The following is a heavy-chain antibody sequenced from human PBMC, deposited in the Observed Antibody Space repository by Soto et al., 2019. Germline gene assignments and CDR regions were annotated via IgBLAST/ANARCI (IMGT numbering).Heavy chain of an antibody. J-gene: IGHJ4*02. V-gene: IGHV3-33*06. Sequence: QVQLVESGGGVVQPGRSLRLSCAASGFTFSSYGMHWVRQAPGKGLEWVAVIWYDGSNKYYADSVKGRFTISRDNSKKPPVVQTNSLRAQDTAVYYCAKDGAGYSSGWYQRGGFDYWGQGTLVTVSS. CDR2: IWYDGSNK. CDR1: GFTFSSYG. D-gene: IGHD6-19*01. CDR3: AKDGAGYSSGWYQRGGFDY.